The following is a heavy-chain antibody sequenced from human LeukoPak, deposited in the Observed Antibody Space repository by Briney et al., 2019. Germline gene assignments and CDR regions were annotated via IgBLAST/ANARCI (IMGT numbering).Heavy chain of an antibody. Sequence: GGSLRLSCAASGFTFSSYAMHWVRQAPGKGLEWVAVISYDGSNKYYADSVKGRFTISRDNSKNTLYLQMNSLRAEDTAVYYCARDGVVYAIGYYFDYWGQGTLVTVSS. J-gene: IGHJ4*02. CDR2: ISYDGSNK. CDR1: GFTFSSYA. CDR3: ARDGVVYAIGYYFDY. D-gene: IGHD2-8*02. V-gene: IGHV3-30*04.